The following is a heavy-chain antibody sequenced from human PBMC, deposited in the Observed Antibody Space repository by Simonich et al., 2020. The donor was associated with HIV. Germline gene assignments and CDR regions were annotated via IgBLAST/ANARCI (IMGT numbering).Heavy chain of an antibody. V-gene: IGHV1-2*02. Sequence: QVQLVQSGAEVTKPGASVKVSCKASGYTFTDYYIHWVRQAPGQGLEWMGGINSNTGGTNFAQKFQGRVTMTRDTAISTAYMELSSLTSDDTAVYYCARAPGTGAWSYDAFDIWGQGTMVTVSS. J-gene: IGHJ3*02. CDR1: GYTFTDYY. D-gene: IGHD7-27*01. CDR2: INSNTGGT. CDR3: ARAPGTGAWSYDAFDI.